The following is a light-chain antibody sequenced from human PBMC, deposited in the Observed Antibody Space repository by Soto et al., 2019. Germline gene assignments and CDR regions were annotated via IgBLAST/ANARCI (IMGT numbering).Light chain of an antibody. J-gene: IGLJ3*02. CDR1: SSDVGAYNY. CDR3: SSYAGSNWV. V-gene: IGLV2-8*01. Sequence: QSALTQPPSASGSSGQSVTMSCTGTSSDVGAYNYVSWYQQHPGKAPKRMIFEVSKRPSGVPDRFSGSKSGNTASLTVSGLQAEDEADYYCSSYAGSNWVFGGGTKLTVL. CDR2: EVS.